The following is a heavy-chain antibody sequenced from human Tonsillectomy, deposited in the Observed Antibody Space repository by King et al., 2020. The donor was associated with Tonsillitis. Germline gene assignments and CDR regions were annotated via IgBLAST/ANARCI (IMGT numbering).Heavy chain of an antibody. J-gene: IGHJ6*02. V-gene: IGHV3-48*01. CDR1: GFTFSSYS. D-gene: IGHD3-10*01. Sequence: VQLVESGGGLVQPGGSLRLSCAVSGFTFSSYSMNWVRQAPGKGLEWVSYISTSSSTIYYADSVKGRLTISRDNAKNSLYLQMNSLRAEDTAVYYCARDYFGSGSYRGTENYYYYYGMDVWGQGTTVTVSS. CDR2: ISTSSSTI. CDR3: ARDYFGSGSYRGTENYYYYYGMDV.